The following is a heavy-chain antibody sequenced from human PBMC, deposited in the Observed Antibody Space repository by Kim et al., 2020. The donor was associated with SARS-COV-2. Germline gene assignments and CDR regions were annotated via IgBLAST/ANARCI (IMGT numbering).Heavy chain of an antibody. J-gene: IGHJ6*02. CDR2: INPNSGGT. D-gene: IGHD1-20*01. V-gene: IGHV1-2*04. CDR3: ARGGGDNGYYYYGMDV. CDR1: GYTFTGYY. Sequence: ASVKVSCKASGYTFTGYYMHWVRQAPGQGLEWMGWINPNSGGTNYAQKFQGWVTMTRDTSISTAYMELSRLRSDDTAVYYCARGGGDNGYYYYGMDVWGQGTTVTVSS.